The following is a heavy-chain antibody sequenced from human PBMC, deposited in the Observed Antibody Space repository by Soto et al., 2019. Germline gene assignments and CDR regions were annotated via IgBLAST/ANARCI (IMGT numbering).Heavy chain of an antibody. V-gene: IGHV4-30-2*01. D-gene: IGHD4-17*01. CDR3: ARDLGGDLDY. J-gene: IGHJ4*02. CDR2: IYHSGST. Sequence: SETLSLTCAVSGGSISSGGYSWSWIRQPPGKGLEWIGYIYHSGSTYYNPSLKSRVTISVDRSKNQFSLKLSSVTAADTAVYYCARDLGGDLDYSGQGTLVTVSS. CDR1: GGSISSGGYS.